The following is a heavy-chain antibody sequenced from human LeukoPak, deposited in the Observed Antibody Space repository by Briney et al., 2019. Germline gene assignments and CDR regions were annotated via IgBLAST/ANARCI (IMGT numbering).Heavy chain of an antibody. CDR2: ISGSGGRT. V-gene: IGHV3-23*01. D-gene: IGHD3-10*01. CDR3: AKRGVVIRVVLVGFHKEAYYFDS. CDR1: GFTFSSYA. J-gene: IGHJ4*02. Sequence: GGSLRLSCAASGFTFSSYAMSWVRQAPGKGLEWVAGISGSGGRTNYADSVKGRFTISRDSPKNTLYLQMNSLRAEDTAVHFCAKRGVVIRVVLVGFHKEAYYFDSWGQGALVTVSS.